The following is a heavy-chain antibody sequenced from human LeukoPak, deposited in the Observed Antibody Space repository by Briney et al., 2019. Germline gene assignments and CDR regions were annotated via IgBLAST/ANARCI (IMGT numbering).Heavy chain of an antibody. Sequence: GRSLRLSCAASGFTFSSYGIHWVRQAPGKGLEWVAVIWYDGTNKYYADSVKGRFTISRDNSKNTLYLQMNSLRAEDTAVYYCAKDRGSSWYPDFDYRGQGTLVTVSS. CDR2: IWYDGTNK. CDR3: AKDRGSSWYPDFDY. V-gene: IGHV3-33*06. J-gene: IGHJ4*02. CDR1: GFTFSSYG. D-gene: IGHD6-13*01.